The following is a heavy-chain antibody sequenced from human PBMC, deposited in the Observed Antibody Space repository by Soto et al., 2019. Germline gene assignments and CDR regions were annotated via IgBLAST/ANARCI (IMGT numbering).Heavy chain of an antibody. CDR1: GGSISSSSYS. J-gene: IGHJ5*02. Sequence: QMQLQESGPGLVKPSETLSLTCTVSGGSISSSSYSWGWIRQPPGKGVEWIGSFYYGGSTYYNPSLKRRVTISVDTSKSQLSLKLSSVAAADTAVYYCARLRIAVAGTWWFDPWGQGTLVTVSS. CDR3: ARLRIAVAGTWWFDP. V-gene: IGHV4-39*01. D-gene: IGHD6-19*01. CDR2: FYYGGST.